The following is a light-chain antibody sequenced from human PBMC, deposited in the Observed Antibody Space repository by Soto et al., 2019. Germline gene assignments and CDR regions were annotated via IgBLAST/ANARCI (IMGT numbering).Light chain of an antibody. J-gene: IGLJ2*01. CDR3: SSYTNSITLVV. CDR2: DVS. CDR1: SSDVGAYNY. V-gene: IGLV2-14*03. Sequence: QSALTQPASVSGSPGQSITISCTGTSSDVGAYNYVSWYQQHPGKAPKLMIYDVSNRPSGVSNRFSGSKSSNTASLTISGLQAEHEVDYYCSSYTNSITLVVFGGGTKVTVL.